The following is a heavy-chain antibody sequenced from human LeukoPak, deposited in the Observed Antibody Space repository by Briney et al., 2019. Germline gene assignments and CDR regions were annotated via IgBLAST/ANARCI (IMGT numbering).Heavy chain of an antibody. J-gene: IGHJ6*02. Sequence: TLSLTCTVSDGSISSGGYYWSWIRQHPGKGLEWIGYIYYSGSTNYNPSLKSRVTISVDTSKNRFSLKLSSVTAADTAVYYCARGYSSVWINRRYYYGMDVWGQGTTVTVSS. CDR1: DGSISSGGYY. D-gene: IGHD6-19*01. CDR2: IYYSGST. CDR3: ARGYSSVWINRRYYYGMDV. V-gene: IGHV4-31*03.